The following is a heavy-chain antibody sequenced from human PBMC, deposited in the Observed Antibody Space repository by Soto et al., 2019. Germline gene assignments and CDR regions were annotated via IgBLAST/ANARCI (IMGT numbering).Heavy chain of an antibody. CDR2: ISGSGGNT. V-gene: IGHV3-23*01. CDR1: GLTFGDYA. D-gene: IGHD7-27*01. Sequence: PGGSLRLSCTASGLTFGDYAMSWVRQAPGKGLEWVSAISGSGGNTYYADSVTGRFTISRDNSKNTLYLQMNSLRAEDTAVYYCTKEWGRPLDYWGQGTPVTVSS. CDR3: TKEWGRPLDY. J-gene: IGHJ4*02.